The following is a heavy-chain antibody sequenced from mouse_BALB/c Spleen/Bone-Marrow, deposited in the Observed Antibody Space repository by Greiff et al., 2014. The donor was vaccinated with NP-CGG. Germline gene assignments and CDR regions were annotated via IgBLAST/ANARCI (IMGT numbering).Heavy chain of an antibody. CDR3: ARAGNYDKDYFDY. J-gene: IGHJ2*01. CDR2: INPNNGGT. D-gene: IGHD2-1*01. V-gene: IGHV1-18*01. Sequence: EVKVVESGPELVKPGASVKIPCKASGYTFTDYNMDWVKQSHGKSLEWIGDINPNNGGTIYNQKFKGKATLTVDKSSSTAYMERRSLTSEDTAVYYCARAGNYDKDYFDYWGQGTTLTVSS. CDR1: GYTFTDYN.